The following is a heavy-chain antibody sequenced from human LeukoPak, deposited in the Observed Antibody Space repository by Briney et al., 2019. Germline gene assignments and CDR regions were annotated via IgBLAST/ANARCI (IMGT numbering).Heavy chain of an antibody. V-gene: IGHV3-9*01. CDR2: ISWNSGSI. Sequence: GRSLRLSRAASGFTFDDYAMHWVRQAPGKGLEWVSGISWNSGSIGYADSVKGRFTISRDNAKNSLYLQMNSLRAEDTALYYCAKGSGYDSSGYHDYWGQGTLVTVSP. D-gene: IGHD3-22*01. CDR1: GFTFDDYA. CDR3: AKGSGYDSSGYHDY. J-gene: IGHJ4*02.